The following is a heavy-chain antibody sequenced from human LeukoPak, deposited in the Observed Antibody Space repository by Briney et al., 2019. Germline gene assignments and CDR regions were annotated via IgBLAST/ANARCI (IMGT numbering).Heavy chain of an antibody. J-gene: IGHJ4*02. CDR2: ISTYNGNT. V-gene: IGHV1-18*01. Sequence: ASVKVSCKASGYTFTSYGISWVRHAPGQGLEWMGWISTYNGNTNYAQKLQGRVTMTTDTSTSTAYMELRSLRPDDTAVYYCARGDLRITMIVVVQLPPDYWGQGTLVTVSS. CDR3: ARGDLRITMIVVVQLPPDY. CDR1: GYTFTSYG. D-gene: IGHD3-22*01.